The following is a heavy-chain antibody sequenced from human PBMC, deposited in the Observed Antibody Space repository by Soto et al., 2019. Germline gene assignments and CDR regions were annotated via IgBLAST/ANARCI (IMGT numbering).Heavy chain of an antibody. V-gene: IGHV3-23*01. J-gene: IGHJ4*02. CDR1: GFTFNNYA. CDR2: ISSSGYST. Sequence: EVQLLESGGDLVHPGVSRRLSCAASGFTFNNYAMSWVRQAPGKGLEWVSAISSSGYSTYYADSVKGRFTISRDNSKNTVYLQMNNLRAEDTAVYYCAKGSVVVAAKFDSWGQGTLVTVSS. D-gene: IGHD2-21*02. CDR3: AKGSVVVAAKFDS.